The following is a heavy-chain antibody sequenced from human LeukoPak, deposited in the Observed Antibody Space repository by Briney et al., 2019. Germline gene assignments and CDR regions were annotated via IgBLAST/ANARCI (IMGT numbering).Heavy chain of an antibody. Sequence: KPSETLSLTCAVYGGSFSGYYWSWIRQPPGKGLEWIGEINHSGSTNYNPSLKSRVTISVDTSKNQFSLKLSSVTAADTAVYYYARARIAAAGTTDYWGQGTLVTDSS. D-gene: IGHD6-13*01. CDR2: INHSGST. J-gene: IGHJ4*02. CDR3: ARARIAAAGTTDY. V-gene: IGHV4-34*01. CDR1: GGSFSGYY.